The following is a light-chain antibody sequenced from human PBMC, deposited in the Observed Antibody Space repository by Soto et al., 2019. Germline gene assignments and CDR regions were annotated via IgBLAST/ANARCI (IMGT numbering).Light chain of an antibody. J-gene: IGKJ2*01. V-gene: IGKV3-20*01. CDR2: GGS. Sequence: VLTQSPGTLSLSPGDRATLSCRASQRVSGSSLAWYQQKPGQAPRLLIYGGSNRATGVPDRFSGSGSGADFTLTISRLEPEDLAVYHCQQYGTSPSFGQGTKLEIK. CDR1: QRVSGSS. CDR3: QQYGTSPS.